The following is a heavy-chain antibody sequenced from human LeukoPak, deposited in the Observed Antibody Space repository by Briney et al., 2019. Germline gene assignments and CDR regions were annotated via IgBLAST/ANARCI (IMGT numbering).Heavy chain of an antibody. J-gene: IGHJ5*02. V-gene: IGHV4-39*01. CDR1: GGSISSSSYY. CDR2: IYYSGST. Sequence: PSETLSLTCTASGGSISSSSYYWGWIRQPPGKGLEWIGSIYYSGSTYYNPSLKSRVTISVDTSKNQFSLKLSSVTAADTAVYYCARHGAGYDYVWGSYHPNWFDPWGQGTLVTVSS. CDR3: ARHGAGYDYVWGSYHPNWFDP. D-gene: IGHD3-16*01.